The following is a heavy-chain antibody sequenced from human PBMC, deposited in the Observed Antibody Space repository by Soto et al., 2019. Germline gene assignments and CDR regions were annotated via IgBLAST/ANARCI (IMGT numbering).Heavy chain of an antibody. D-gene: IGHD5-12*01. CDR1: GFTFSDYY. V-gene: IGHV3-11*01. Sequence: QVQLVESGGGLVKPGGSLRLSCAASGFTFSDYYMSWIRQAPGKGLEWVSYISSSGSTTYYADSVKGRFTISRDNAKNSLLLQMHSLRAEDTAVYYCARSQRKDGYIYRLDQWGQGTLVIVSS. CDR2: ISSSGSTT. CDR3: ARSQRKDGYIYRLDQ. J-gene: IGHJ4*02.